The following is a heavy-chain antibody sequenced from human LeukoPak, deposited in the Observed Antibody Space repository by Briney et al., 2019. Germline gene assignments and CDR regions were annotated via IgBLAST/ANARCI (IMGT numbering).Heavy chain of an antibody. D-gene: IGHD3-22*01. V-gene: IGHV5-51*01. CDR1: GYSFTSYW. CDR2: IYPSDSDT. J-gene: IGHJ5*02. Sequence: GDSLKISCKGSGYSFTSYWIGWVRQMPGKGLGWMGSIYPSDSDTRYSPSFQGQFTISADKSISTAYLQWSSLKASDNAMYYCARGEYYYDSSGYYYFNWFDPWGQGTLVTVSS. CDR3: ARGEYYYDSSGYYYFNWFDP.